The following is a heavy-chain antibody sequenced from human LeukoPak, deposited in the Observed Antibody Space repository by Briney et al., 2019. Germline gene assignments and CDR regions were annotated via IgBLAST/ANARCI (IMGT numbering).Heavy chain of an antibody. CDR2: TNHSGST. J-gene: IGHJ4*02. CDR3: ARGKNWNYYVFDY. V-gene: IGHV4-34*01. D-gene: IGHD1-7*01. CDR1: GGSFSGYY. Sequence: PSETLSLTCAVYGGSFSGYYWSWIRQPPGKGLEWIGETNHSGSTNYNPSLKSRVTISVDTSKNQFSLKLSSVTAADTAVYYCARGKNWNYYVFDYWGQGTLVTVSS.